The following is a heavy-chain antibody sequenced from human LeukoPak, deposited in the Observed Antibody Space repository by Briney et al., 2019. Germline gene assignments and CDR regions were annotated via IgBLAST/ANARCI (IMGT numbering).Heavy chain of an antibody. D-gene: IGHD3-10*01. CDR2: ISTDGSYV. J-gene: IGHJ4*02. Sequence: GGSLRLSCAASGFTFSNYGLHWVRQAPGKGLEWVALISTDGSYVNYADSVKGRFTISRDNSKNTLYLQMNSLRTEDTAVYYCAKDSSISWFGGDSQWGQGTLVTVSS. V-gene: IGHV3-30*18. CDR1: GFTFSNYG. CDR3: AKDSSISWFGGDSQ.